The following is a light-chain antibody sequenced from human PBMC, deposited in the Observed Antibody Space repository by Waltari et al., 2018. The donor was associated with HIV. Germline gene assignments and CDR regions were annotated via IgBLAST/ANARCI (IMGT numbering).Light chain of an antibody. CDR1: PSVLHHPNNKNY. V-gene: IGKV4-1*01. Sequence: IVMTQSPDSLAVSLGERAPIHCKSSPSVLHHPNNKNYLAWYQKKPGQPPELLIYGASTRESGVPDRFSGSGSATDFTLTISSLQAEDVAVYYCQQYYSTPLTFGGGTQVEIK. CDR2: GAS. CDR3: QQYYSTPLT. J-gene: IGKJ4*01.